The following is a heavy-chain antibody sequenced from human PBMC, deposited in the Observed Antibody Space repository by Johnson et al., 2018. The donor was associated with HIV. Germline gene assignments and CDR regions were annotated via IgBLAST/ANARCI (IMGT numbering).Heavy chain of an antibody. CDR1: GFTFSDYY. CDR3: ARDHSSSWTPGDAFDI. V-gene: IGHV3-11*04. J-gene: IGHJ3*02. D-gene: IGHD6-13*01. Sequence: QMLLVESGGGLVKPGGSLRLSCAASGFTFSDYYMSWIRQAPGKGLEWVSYISSSGSTIYYADSVKGRFTISRDNAKNSLYLQMNSLRAEDTAVYYCARDHSSSWTPGDAFDIWGQGTMVTVSS. CDR2: ISSSGSTI.